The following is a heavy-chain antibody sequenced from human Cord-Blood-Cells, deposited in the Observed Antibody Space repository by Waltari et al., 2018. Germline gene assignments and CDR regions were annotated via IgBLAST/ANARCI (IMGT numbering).Heavy chain of an antibody. CDR2: IYPGDSDT. CDR3: ARVPSGSPGYYYYGMDV. J-gene: IGHJ6*02. Sequence: EVQLVQSGAEVKKPGDSLKISCTGSGYSFTSYWIGWVRQLPGKGLEWRGIIYPGDSDTRSGRAFQGELTVSADKSISTGDRQWGSLKASDTAMYYCARVPSGSPGYYYYGMDVWGQGTTVTVSS. V-gene: IGHV5-51*01. D-gene: IGHD1-26*01. CDR1: GYSFTSYW.